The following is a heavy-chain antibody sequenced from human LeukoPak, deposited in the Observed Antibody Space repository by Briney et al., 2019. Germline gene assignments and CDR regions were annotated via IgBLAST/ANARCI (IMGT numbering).Heavy chain of an antibody. D-gene: IGHD3-10*01. V-gene: IGHV3-23*01. CDR2: ISGSGGST. Sequence: GGSLRLSCAASGFTFSSYAMSWVRQAPGKGLEWVSAISGSGGSTYYADSVKGRFTISRDNSKNTLYLQMNSLRAEDTAVYYCASVLLWFGELARDYWGQGTLVTVSS. CDR1: GFTFSSYA. CDR3: ASVLLWFGELARDY. J-gene: IGHJ4*02.